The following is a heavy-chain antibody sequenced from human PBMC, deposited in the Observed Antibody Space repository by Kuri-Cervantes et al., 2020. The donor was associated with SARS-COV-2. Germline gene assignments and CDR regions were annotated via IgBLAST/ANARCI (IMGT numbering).Heavy chain of an antibody. CDR3: TTLIDY. V-gene: IGHV3-23*01. J-gene: IGHJ4*02. CDR1: GFSLSRYT. CDR2: ISGSGGST. Sequence: GGSLRLSCAAPGFSLSRYTMNWVRQAPGKGLEWVSAISGSGGSTYYADSVKGRFTISRDNSKNTLYLQMNSLKTEDTAVYYCTTLIDYWGQGALVTVSS.